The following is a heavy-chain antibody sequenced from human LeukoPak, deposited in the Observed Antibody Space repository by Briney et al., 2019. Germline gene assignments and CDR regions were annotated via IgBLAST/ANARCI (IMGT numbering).Heavy chain of an antibody. CDR1: GYPINNAYY. CDR2: PYHPDSS. CDR3: ARQYDSYFYYYLDL. Sequence: PSETRSLTCAVCGYPINNAYYWVWIRQPPGKGLEWIGSPYHPDSSYYNPSLKSRVTMSVATSRNQFSLKLSFVTAADTAVYYCARQYDSYFYYYLDLWGKGTTVTVSS. J-gene: IGHJ6*04. V-gene: IGHV4-38-2*01. D-gene: IGHD3-10*01.